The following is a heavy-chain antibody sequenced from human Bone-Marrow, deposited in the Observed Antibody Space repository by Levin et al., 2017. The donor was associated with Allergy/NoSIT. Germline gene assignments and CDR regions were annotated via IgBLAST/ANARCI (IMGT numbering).Heavy chain of an antibody. CDR1: GFTFGDHA. CDR2: IRSKAYGGTT. CDR3: TRDVDILTGYYLFDFDY. V-gene: IGHV3-49*03. D-gene: IGHD3-9*01. J-gene: IGHJ4*02. Sequence: PGGSLRLSCTASGFTFGDHAMSWFRQAPGKGLEWVGFIRSKAYGGTTEYAASVKGRFTISRDDSKSIAYLQMNSLKTEDTAVYYCTRDVDILTGYYLFDFDYWGQGTLVTVSS.